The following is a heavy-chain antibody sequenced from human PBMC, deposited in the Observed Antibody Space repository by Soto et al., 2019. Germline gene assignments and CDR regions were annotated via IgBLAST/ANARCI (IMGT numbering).Heavy chain of an antibody. CDR3: ARGLGYYDSSGYPNWFDP. CDR1: GGTFSSYA. D-gene: IGHD3-22*01. CDR2: IIPIFGTA. Sequence: QVQLVQSGAEVKKPGSSVKVSCKASGGTFSSYAISWVRQAPGQGLEWMGGIIPIFGTANYAQKFQGRVTITADEATSTAYMELSSLRSEDTAVYYCARGLGYYDSSGYPNWFDPWGQGTLVTVSS. V-gene: IGHV1-69*01. J-gene: IGHJ5*02.